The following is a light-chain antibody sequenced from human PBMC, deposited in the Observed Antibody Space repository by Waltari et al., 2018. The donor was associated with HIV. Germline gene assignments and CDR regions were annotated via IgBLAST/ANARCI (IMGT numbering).Light chain of an antibody. V-gene: IGKV2-30*01. CDR2: KVS. CDR1: QSLVSSNGDTY. Sequence: DVVMTQSPPSLPVTLGQPASISCRSTQSLVSSNGDTYLNWFQQRPGQSPRRLIYKVSNRDSGVPDRFSGSRSATNFTLKITRVEADDVGVYYCMQGTHWPPTLGQGTRLEI. CDR3: MQGTHWPPT. J-gene: IGKJ5*01.